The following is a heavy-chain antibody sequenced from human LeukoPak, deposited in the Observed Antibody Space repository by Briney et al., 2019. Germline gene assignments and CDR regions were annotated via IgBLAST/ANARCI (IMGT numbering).Heavy chain of an antibody. CDR3: ARGREDYSSGWFDY. V-gene: IGHV1-2*04. CDR2: INPNSGGT. CDR1: GYTFTGYY. Sequence: GASVKVSCKASGYTFTGYYMHWVRQAPGQGLEWMGWINPNSGGTNYAQKFQGWVTMTRDTSISTAYMELSRLRSDDTAVYYCARGREDYSSGWFDYWGQGTLVTVSS. D-gene: IGHD6-19*01. J-gene: IGHJ4*02.